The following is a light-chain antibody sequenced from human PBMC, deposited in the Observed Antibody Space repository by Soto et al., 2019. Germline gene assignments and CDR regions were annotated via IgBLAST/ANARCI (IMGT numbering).Light chain of an antibody. CDR2: GNI. Sequence: KRVTISCTGSSSNIGAGYDVHWYQQRPGTGPKLLIFGNINRPSGVPDRFSGSKSGTSASLAITGLQAEDEGDYYCQSYDSTLSDRYVFGTGTKV. CDR3: QSYDSTLSDRYV. J-gene: IGLJ1*01. V-gene: IGLV1-40*01. CDR1: SSNIGAGYD.